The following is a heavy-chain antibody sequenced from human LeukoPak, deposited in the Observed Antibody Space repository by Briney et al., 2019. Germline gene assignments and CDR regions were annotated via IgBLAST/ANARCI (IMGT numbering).Heavy chain of an antibody. V-gene: IGHV3-74*01. CDR1: GFTFSSYW. CDR2: INSDGSST. Sequence: GGSLRLSCAASGFTFSSYWMHWVRQAPGKGLVWVSRINSDGSSTSYADSVKGRFTISRDNAKNTLYLQMNSLRAEDTAVYYCARDSSGIAVAGSISNYYYYMDVWGKGTTVTVSS. D-gene: IGHD6-19*01. CDR3: ARDSSGIAVAGSISNYYYYMDV. J-gene: IGHJ6*03.